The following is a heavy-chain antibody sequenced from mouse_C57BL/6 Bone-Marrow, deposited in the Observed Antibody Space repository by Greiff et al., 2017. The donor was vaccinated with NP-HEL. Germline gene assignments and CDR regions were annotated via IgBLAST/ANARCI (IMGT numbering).Heavy chain of an antibody. CDR2: IYPGDGDT. J-gene: IGHJ3*01. CDR3: ARYGNYTWFAY. CDR1: GYAFSSSW. D-gene: IGHD2-1*01. V-gene: IGHV1-82*01. Sequence: VQLQQSGPELVKPGASVKISCKASGYAFSSSWMNWVKQRPGKGLEWIGRIYPGDGDTNYNGKFKGKATLTADKSSSTAYMQLSSLTSEDSVVYFCARYGNYTWFAYWGQGTLVTVSA.